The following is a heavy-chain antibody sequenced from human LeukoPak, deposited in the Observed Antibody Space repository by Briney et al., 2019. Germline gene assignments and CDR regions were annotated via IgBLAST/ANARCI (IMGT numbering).Heavy chain of an antibody. J-gene: IGHJ4*02. CDR3: ARARYCTSGTCYSDY. D-gene: IGHD2-8*01. CDR1: GFTFSTYW. Sequence: GGSLRLSCAASGFTFSTYWMQWVRQASGKGLVWVSRINGDGSDTIYADSVKGRFTISRDNAKNTLYLQMNSLRADDTAVYYCARARYCTSGTCYSDYWGQGTLVTVSS. CDR2: INGDGSDT. V-gene: IGHV3-74*01.